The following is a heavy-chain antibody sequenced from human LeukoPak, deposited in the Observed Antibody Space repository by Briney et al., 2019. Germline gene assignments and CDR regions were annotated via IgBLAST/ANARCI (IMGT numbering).Heavy chain of an antibody. Sequence: PGGSLRLSCAASGFTFSIYGIHWVRQPPGKGLEWVAFIRPDGSDKYYADSVKGRFTISRDNSKNTLNLQMNSLRVEDTALYYCAKTTMTIDGFDYWGPGTLVTVSS. CDR3: AKTTMTIDGFDY. CDR2: IRPDGSDK. D-gene: IGHD4-17*01. J-gene: IGHJ4*02. V-gene: IGHV3-30*02. CDR1: GFTFSIYG.